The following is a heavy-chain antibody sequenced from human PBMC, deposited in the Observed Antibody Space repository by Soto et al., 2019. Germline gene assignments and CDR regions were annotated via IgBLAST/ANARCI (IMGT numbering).Heavy chain of an antibody. Sequence: PGESLKISCKGSGYSFTSYGIGWVRQMPGKGLEWMGIIYPGDSDSTYSPSFQGQVTMSVDKSSNTAYPQWSSLKASDTAMYYCARQGVTAMAPSANGMDVWGQGTTVTVSS. CDR1: GYSFTSYG. CDR2: IYPGDSDS. J-gene: IGHJ6*02. D-gene: IGHD5-18*01. V-gene: IGHV5-51*01. CDR3: ARQGVTAMAPSANGMDV.